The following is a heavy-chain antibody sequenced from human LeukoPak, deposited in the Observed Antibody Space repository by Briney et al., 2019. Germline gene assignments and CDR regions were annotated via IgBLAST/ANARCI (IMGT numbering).Heavy chain of an antibody. D-gene: IGHD3-10*01. CDR3: ARGPYGSGSYYNDPLIDY. Sequence: GGSLRLSCAASGFTFSSYWMHWVRQAPGKGLVWVSRINSDGSSTNYADSVKGRFTISRDNAKNTLYLQMNSLRAEDTAVYYCARGPYGSGSYYNDPLIDYWGQGTLVTVSS. V-gene: IGHV3-74*01. J-gene: IGHJ4*02. CDR2: INSDGSST. CDR1: GFTFSSYW.